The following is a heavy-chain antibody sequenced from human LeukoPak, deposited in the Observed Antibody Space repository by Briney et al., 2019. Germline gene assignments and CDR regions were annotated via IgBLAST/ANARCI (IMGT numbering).Heavy chain of an antibody. CDR3: TAATPDY. CDR1: GFTFSNFW. CDR2: IKQDGGQK. J-gene: IGHJ4*02. Sequence: PGGSLRLSCAASGFTFSNFWMTWVRQAPGKGLEWVANIKQDGGQKYYVDSVKGRFTISRDNAKNSLYLQMNSLRAEDTAVYYCTAATPDYWGQGTLVTVSS. V-gene: IGHV3-7*02. D-gene: IGHD6-13*01.